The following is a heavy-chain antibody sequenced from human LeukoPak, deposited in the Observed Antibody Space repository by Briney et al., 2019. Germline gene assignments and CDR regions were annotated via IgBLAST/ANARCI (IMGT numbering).Heavy chain of an antibody. CDR3: ARADTLTHWLYFDY. D-gene: IGHD3-9*01. Sequence: GGSLRLSCAASGFTVSSNYMSWVRQAPGKGLEWVSVIYGGGSTYYADSVKGRFTISRDNSKNTLYLQMNSLRAEDTAVYYCARADTLTHWLYFDYWGQGTLVTVSS. CDR2: IYGGGST. V-gene: IGHV3-66*01. J-gene: IGHJ4*02. CDR1: GFTVSSNY.